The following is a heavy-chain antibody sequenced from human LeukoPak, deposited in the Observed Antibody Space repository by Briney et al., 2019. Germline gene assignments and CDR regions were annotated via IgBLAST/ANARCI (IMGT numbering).Heavy chain of an antibody. CDR2: IKQEGSER. CDR1: GLTFSSYW. J-gene: IGHJ4*02. CDR3: TRDTGGSGSYPDY. V-gene: IGHV3-7*01. Sequence: GGSLRLSCAASGLTFSSYWMTWVPQTPGEGLEWVANIKQEGSERYFWDSVRDRFTISRDNAKNSLSLQMNSLRAEDTGVYYCTRDTGGSGSYPDYWGQGTLVTVSS. D-gene: IGHD1-26*01.